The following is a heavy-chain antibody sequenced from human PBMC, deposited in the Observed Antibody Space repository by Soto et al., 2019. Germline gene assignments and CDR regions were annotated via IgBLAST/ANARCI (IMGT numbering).Heavy chain of an antibody. V-gene: IGHV5-10-1*01. Sequence: GESLKISCKGSGYSSTSYWISGVRQMPGKGLEWMGRIDPSDSYTNYSPSFQGHVTISADKSISTAYLQWSSLKASDTAMYYCARQSSTIQGMDVWGQGTTVTVSS. D-gene: IGHD3-9*01. CDR2: IDPSDSYT. CDR1: GYSSTSYW. J-gene: IGHJ6*02. CDR3: ARQSSTIQGMDV.